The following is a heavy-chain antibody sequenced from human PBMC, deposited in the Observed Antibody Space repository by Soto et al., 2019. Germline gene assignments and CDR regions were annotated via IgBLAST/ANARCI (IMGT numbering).Heavy chain of an antibody. D-gene: IGHD4-17*01. CDR3: ALDYGVERGFDP. Sequence: ASVKVSCKGAGYTFSNYYMHWVRQAPGQGLEWMGWINPNSGGTNYAQKFQGRVTMTRDTSISTAYMELSRLRSDDTAVYYCALDYGVERGFDPWGQGTLVTVSS. V-gene: IGHV1-2*02. CDR2: INPNSGGT. CDR1: GYTFSNYY. J-gene: IGHJ5*02.